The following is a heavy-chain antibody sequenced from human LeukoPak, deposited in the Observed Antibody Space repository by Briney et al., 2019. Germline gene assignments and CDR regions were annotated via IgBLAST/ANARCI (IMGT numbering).Heavy chain of an antibody. J-gene: IGHJ4*02. Sequence: ASVKVSCKVSGYTLTEFSMHWVRQAPGKGLEGMGGFDPEDGETIYAQKFQGRVTMTEDTSTDTAYMELSSLRSEDTAVYYCATEIGSGLRLGELSLNFDYWGQGTLVTVSS. D-gene: IGHD3-16*02. CDR3: ATEIGSGLRLGELSLNFDY. V-gene: IGHV1-24*01. CDR1: GYTLTEFS. CDR2: FDPEDGET.